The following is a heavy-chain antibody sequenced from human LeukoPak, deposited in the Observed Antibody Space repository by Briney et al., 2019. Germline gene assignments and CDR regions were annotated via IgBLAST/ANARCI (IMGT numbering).Heavy chain of an antibody. V-gene: IGHV4-59*08. D-gene: IGHD5-12*01. CDR3: ARQSQHSGYQSPDY. Sequence: SETLSLTCTISGGSISSYYWSWIRQPPGEGLEWIGYISYSDRTNSNPSLKSRVTISVDTSKNQFSLRLTSVTAADTAVYYCARQSQHSGYQSPDYWGQGTLVTVSS. J-gene: IGHJ4*02. CDR1: GGSISSYY. CDR2: ISYSDRT.